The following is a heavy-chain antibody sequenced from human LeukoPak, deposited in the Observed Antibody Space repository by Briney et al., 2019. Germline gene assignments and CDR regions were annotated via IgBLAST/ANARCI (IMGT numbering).Heavy chain of an antibody. Sequence: GGSLRLSCAASGFTFSGSAMHWVRQAPGKGLVWVSRIKSDGSEINYADSVKGRFTISRDNAKNTLHLQMNSLRVEDTAVYYCARDRDWLPFDYWGQGILVTVSS. CDR2: IKSDGSEI. D-gene: IGHD3/OR15-3a*01. CDR1: GFTFSGSA. V-gene: IGHV3-74*01. CDR3: ARDRDWLPFDY. J-gene: IGHJ4*02.